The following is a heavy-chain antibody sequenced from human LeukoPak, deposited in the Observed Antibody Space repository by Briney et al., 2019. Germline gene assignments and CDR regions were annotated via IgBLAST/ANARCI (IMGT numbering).Heavy chain of an antibody. CDR3: ARRVLSSWSYYFDY. Sequence: GESLKISCKGSGYSFSSYWIGWVRQMPGKGLEWMGIIYPGDSDTKYSPSFQGQVTISADKSINTAYLQWSSLKASDTAMYYCARRVLSSWSYYFDYWGPGTLVTVSS. V-gene: IGHV5-51*01. J-gene: IGHJ4*02. CDR1: GYSFSSYW. CDR2: IYPGDSDT. D-gene: IGHD6-6*01.